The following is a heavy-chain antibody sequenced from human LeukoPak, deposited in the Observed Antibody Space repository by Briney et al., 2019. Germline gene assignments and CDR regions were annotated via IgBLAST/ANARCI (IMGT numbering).Heavy chain of an antibody. D-gene: IGHD2-2*02. CDR2: ISGSSTII. CDR1: GFTFSNYN. CDR3: ARDVLEDTQ. J-gene: IGHJ4*02. V-gene: IGHV3-48*01. Sequence: PGGSLRLSCAASGFTFSNYNMNWVRQAPGKGLEWVAYISGSSTIIYYADSVKGRFTVSRDNAKSSLYLQMNSLRAEDTALYYCARDVLEDTQWGQGTLVTVSS.